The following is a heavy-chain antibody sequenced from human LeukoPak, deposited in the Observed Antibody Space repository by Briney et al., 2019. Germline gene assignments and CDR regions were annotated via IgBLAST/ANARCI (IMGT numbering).Heavy chain of an antibody. CDR3: ARDTYTTVTAMDV. Sequence: VASVKVSCKASGYTFTSFGISWVRQAPGQGLEWMGWISAYNGNTDYAQNLQGRVTLTTDTSTSTAYMDLRNLRSDDTAVYYCARDTYTTVTAMDVWGKGTTVTVSS. J-gene: IGHJ6*03. CDR1: GYTFTSFG. D-gene: IGHD4-17*01. V-gene: IGHV1-18*01. CDR2: ISAYNGNT.